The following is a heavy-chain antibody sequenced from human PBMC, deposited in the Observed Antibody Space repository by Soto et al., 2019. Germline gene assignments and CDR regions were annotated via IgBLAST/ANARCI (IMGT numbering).Heavy chain of an antibody. Sequence: EVQLLESGGGLVQPGGSLRLSCAASGFTFSTYALSWVRQAPGKGHEWVSAITGNGGSTYYADSVKGRFSISRDNSKNTLYLQMNSLRAEDTAVYYCAKNSAATIRVGYDYWGQGTLVTVSS. V-gene: IGHV3-23*01. J-gene: IGHJ4*02. D-gene: IGHD5-12*01. CDR3: AKNSAATIRVGYDY. CDR2: ITGNGGST. CDR1: GFTFSTYA.